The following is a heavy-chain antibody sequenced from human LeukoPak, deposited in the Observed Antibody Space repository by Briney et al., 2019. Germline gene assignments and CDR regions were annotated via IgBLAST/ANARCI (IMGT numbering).Heavy chain of an antibody. Sequence: GGSLRPSCAASGFTFSSYAMHWVRQAPGKGLEWVAVISYDGSNKYYADSVKGRFTISRDNSKNTLYLQMNSLRAEDTAVYYCARGGRTIVVVPAAIWGEGKFDYWGQGTLVTVSS. CDR1: GFTFSSYA. J-gene: IGHJ4*02. CDR2: ISYDGSNK. CDR3: ARGGRTIVVVPAAIWGEGKFDY. D-gene: IGHD2-2*02. V-gene: IGHV3-30*04.